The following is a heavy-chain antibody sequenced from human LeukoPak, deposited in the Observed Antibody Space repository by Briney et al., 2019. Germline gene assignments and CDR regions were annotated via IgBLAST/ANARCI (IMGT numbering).Heavy chain of an antibody. D-gene: IGHD2-2*02. Sequence: SQTLSLTCSVSGVSISSGDDYWSWIRQHPGKGLEWLGYIYYSGSTYYNPSLKSRVTISVDTSKNQFSLKLSSVTAADTAVYYCARLFRYCSSTSCYIHYFDYWGQGTLVTVSS. CDR3: ARLFRYCSSTSCYIHYFDY. V-gene: IGHV4-31*03. CDR1: GVSISSGDDY. CDR2: IYYSGST. J-gene: IGHJ4*02.